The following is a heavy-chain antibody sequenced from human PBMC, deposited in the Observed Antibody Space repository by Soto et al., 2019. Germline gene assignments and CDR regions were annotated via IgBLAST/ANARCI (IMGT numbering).Heavy chain of an antibody. CDR2: INHSGST. V-gene: IGHV4-34*01. CDR1: GGSFSGYY. CDR3: ARGLIGSSWLSSNWFDP. Sequence: SETLSLTCAVYGGSFSGYYWSWIRQPPGKGLEWIGEINHSGSTNYNPSLKSRVTISVDTSKNQFSLKLSSVTAADTAVYYCARGLIGSSWLSSNWFDPWGQGTLVTVSS. D-gene: IGHD6-13*01. J-gene: IGHJ5*02.